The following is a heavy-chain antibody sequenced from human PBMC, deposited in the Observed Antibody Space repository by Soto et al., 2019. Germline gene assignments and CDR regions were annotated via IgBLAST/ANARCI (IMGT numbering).Heavy chain of an antibody. D-gene: IGHD3-22*01. CDR2: INAGNGNT. CDR1: GDTFTSYA. J-gene: IGHJ4*02. Sequence: QVQLVQSGAEVKKPGASVKVSCKASGDTFTSYAMHWVRQAPGQRLEWMGWINAGNGNTEYSQKFQGRVTITRDMSASTAYMELSSLRSEDAAVYYCARDRHWGDSSGYYSGYFDFWGQGTLVTVSS. CDR3: ARDRHWGDSSGYYSGYFDF. V-gene: IGHV1-3*01.